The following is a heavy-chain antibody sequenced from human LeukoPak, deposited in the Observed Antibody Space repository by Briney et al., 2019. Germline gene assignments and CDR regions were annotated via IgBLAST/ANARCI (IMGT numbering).Heavy chain of an antibody. J-gene: IGHJ5*02. CDR3: ARDVGITVADSFDP. V-gene: IGHV1-18*04. Sequence: ASVKVSCKASGDTFTTYYMHWVRQAPGQGLEWMGWIHIYRGNTNYAQKFQGRVTMTTDTSTSTVYMEVRGLRSDDTAMYYCARDVGITVADSFDPWGQGTLVTVSS. CDR1: GDTFTTYY. CDR2: IHIYRGNT. D-gene: IGHD6-13*01.